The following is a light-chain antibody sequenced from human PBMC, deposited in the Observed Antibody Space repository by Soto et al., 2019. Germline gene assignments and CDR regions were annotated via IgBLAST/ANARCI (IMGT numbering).Light chain of an antibody. V-gene: IGKV1-5*03. CDR3: QQYNSYSPRLT. CDR1: QSISNW. CDR2: RAS. Sequence: DIQMTQSPSTLSASVGDRVTITCRASQSISNWLAWYQQKPGKAPKLLIYRASSLESGVPSRFSGSGSGTGFTLTISSLQPDDFATYYCQQYNSYSPRLTFGGGTKVETK. J-gene: IGKJ4*01.